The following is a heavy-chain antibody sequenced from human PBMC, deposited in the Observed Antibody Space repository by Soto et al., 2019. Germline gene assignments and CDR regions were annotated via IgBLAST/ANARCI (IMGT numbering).Heavy chain of an antibody. CDR2: IKSKTDGGTT. J-gene: IGHJ3*02. Sequence: PAWSLRHSCAASAFTFSNAWMSWVRQAPGKGLERVGRIKSKTDGGTTDYAAPVKGRFTISRDDSKNTLYLQMNSLKTEDTAVYYCTTDRRYYDILTEAFDIWGQGTMVTV. CDR1: AFTFSNAW. V-gene: IGHV3-15*01. D-gene: IGHD3-9*01. CDR3: TTDRRYYDILTEAFDI.